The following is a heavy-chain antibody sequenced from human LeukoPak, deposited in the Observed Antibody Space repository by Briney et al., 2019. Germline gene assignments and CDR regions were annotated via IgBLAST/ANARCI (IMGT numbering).Heavy chain of an antibody. CDR3: ARDSLPSTYYYGSGCMDV. Sequence: SETLSLTCTVSGYSISSAYYWGWIRQPPGKGLEWIGSMYHTGTTYQNPALKSRVTISVDTSNNHFSLKLTPVTAADTAVYYCARDSLPSTYYYGSGCMDVWGQGTTVTVSS. J-gene: IGHJ6*02. V-gene: IGHV4-38-2*02. CDR2: MYHTGTT. CDR1: GYSISSAYY. D-gene: IGHD3-10*01.